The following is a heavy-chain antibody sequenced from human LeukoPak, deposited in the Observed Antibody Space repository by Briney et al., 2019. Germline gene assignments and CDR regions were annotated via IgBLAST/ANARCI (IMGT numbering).Heavy chain of an antibody. CDR1: GYTFTSYD. J-gene: IGHJ3*02. V-gene: IGHV1-69*05. Sequence: SVKVSCKASGYTFTSYDINWVRQAPGQGLEWMGGIIPIFGTANYAQKFQGRVTITTDESTSTAYMELSSLRSEDTAMYYCARDGVTGGAFDIWGQGTMVTVSS. CDR2: IIPIFGTA. CDR3: ARDGVTGGAFDI. D-gene: IGHD7-27*01.